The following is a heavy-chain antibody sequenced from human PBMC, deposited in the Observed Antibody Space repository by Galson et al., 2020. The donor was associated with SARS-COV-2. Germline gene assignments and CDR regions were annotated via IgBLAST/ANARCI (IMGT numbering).Heavy chain of an antibody. CDR2: ISWNSGSI. CDR3: AKASKYYDFWSGPMCDYMDV. J-gene: IGHJ6*03. CDR1: GFTFDDYA. Sequence: GGSLRLSCAASGFTFDDYAMHWVRQAPGKGLEWVSGISWNSGSIGYADSVKGRFTISRDNAKNSLYLQMNSLRAEDTALYYCAKASKYYDFWSGPMCDYMDVWGKGTTVTVSS. V-gene: IGHV3-9*01. D-gene: IGHD3-3*01.